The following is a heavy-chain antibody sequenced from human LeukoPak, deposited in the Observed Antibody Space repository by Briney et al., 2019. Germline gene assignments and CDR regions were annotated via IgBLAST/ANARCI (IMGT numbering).Heavy chain of an antibody. CDR2: IYYSGST. Sequence: SETLSLTCTVSGGSISSSSYYWGWIRQPPGRGLEWIASIYYSGSTYYNPSLKSRVTISVDTSKNQFSLKLSSVTAADTAVYYCARQSGYYSVDAFDIWGQGTMVTVSS. J-gene: IGHJ3*02. V-gene: IGHV4-39*01. D-gene: IGHD3-22*01. CDR3: ARQSGYYSVDAFDI. CDR1: GGSISSSSYY.